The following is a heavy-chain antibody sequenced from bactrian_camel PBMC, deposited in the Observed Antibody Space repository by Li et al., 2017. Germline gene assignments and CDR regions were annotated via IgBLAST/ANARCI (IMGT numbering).Heavy chain of an antibody. CDR2: IERDGTT. D-gene: IGHD2*01. CDR3: AARGPYCYTRLSVRDFTY. V-gene: IGHV3S53*01. CDR1: TASMQG. J-gene: IGHJ6*01. Sequence: QLVESGGGSVQAGGSLRLSCTAFTASMQGMGWRRQAPGSKCELVSTIERDGTTYYADSVKGRFTISRDNAKNTVYLQMNSLKPEDTAMYYCAARGPYCYTRLSVRDFTYWGQGTQVTVS.